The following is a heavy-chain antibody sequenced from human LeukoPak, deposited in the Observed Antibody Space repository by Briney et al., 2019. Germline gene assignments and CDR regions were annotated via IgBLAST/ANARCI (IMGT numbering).Heavy chain of an antibody. D-gene: IGHD1-26*01. CDR1: GYTLTELS. J-gene: IGHJ4*02. CDR2: FDPEADET. V-gene: IGHV1-24*01. Sequence: ASVKVSCKVFGYTLTELSMHWVRQAPGKGLEWMGGFDPEADETIYAQNFHGRVTVTEDTSTDTAYMELSSLRSEDTAVYYCATVLSGSYYWGQGTLVTVSS. CDR3: ATVLSGSYY.